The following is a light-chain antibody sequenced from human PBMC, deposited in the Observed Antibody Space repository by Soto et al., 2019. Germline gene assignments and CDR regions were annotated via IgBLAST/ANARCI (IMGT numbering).Light chain of an antibody. CDR2: EVN. V-gene: IGLV2-8*01. J-gene: IGLJ1*01. CDR1: SSDVVGYKY. CDR3: TSYAGNQKFV. Sequence: QSALSHPPSASGSCGHSVTSSCTQTSSDVVGYKYVSWYQQHPGNAPKLIIYEVNERPSGVTHRFSGSKSGNTASLTISGLQADDEADYNCTSYAGNQKFVFGTGTKVTV.